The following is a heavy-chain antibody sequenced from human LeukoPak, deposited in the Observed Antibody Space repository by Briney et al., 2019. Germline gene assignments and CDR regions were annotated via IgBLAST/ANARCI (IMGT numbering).Heavy chain of an antibody. Sequence: GGSLRLSCAASGFTFSSYEMNWVRQAPGKGLEWVSYISSSGSTIYYADSVKGRFTISRDNAKNSLYLQMNSLRAEDTAVYYCARSYSSGWYGGAEYFQHWGQGTLVTVSS. D-gene: IGHD6-19*01. V-gene: IGHV3-48*03. J-gene: IGHJ1*01. CDR2: ISSSGSTI. CDR1: GFTFSSYE. CDR3: ARSYSSGWYGGAEYFQH.